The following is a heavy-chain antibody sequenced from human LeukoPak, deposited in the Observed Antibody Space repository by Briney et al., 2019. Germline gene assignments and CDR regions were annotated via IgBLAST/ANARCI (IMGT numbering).Heavy chain of an antibody. D-gene: IGHD3-22*01. CDR1: GGTFSSYA. Sequence: ASVKVSCKASGGTFSSYAISWVRQAPGQGLEWMGGIIPIFGTANYAQKFQGRVTITADESTSTAYMELRSLRSDDTAVYYCARGLLDSSDYWGQGTLVTVSS. J-gene: IGHJ4*02. CDR2: IIPIFGTA. V-gene: IGHV1-69*13. CDR3: ARGLLDSSDY.